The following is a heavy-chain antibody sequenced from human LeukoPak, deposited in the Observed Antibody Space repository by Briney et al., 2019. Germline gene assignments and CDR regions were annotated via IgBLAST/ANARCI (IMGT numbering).Heavy chain of an antibody. D-gene: IGHD4-17*01. Sequence: EALSLTCAVYGGSFSGYYWSWVRQAPGKGLEWVSVIYSGGSTYYADSVKGRFTISRHNSKNTLYLQMNSLRAEDTAVYYCARGLPYGDYGFDYWGQGTLVTVSS. CDR3: ARGLPYGDYGFDY. V-gene: IGHV3-53*04. J-gene: IGHJ4*02. CDR2: IYSGGST. CDR1: GGSFSGYY.